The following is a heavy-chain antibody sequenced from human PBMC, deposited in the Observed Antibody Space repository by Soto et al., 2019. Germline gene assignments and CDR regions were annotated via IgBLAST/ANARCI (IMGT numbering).Heavy chain of an antibody. CDR1: GFSLDDRA. CDR3: GKDILVGGLDY. V-gene: IGHV3-9*01. Sequence: EVQLVESGGGSVQPGRSLRLSCTASGFSLDDRAMHWVRQAPGKGLEWVAGIYWNSDRVGYLESVKGRFTISRDNAKNSLYLQMNSLRPEDTALYYCGKDILVGGLDYWGQGALVTVSS. J-gene: IGHJ4*02. CDR2: IYWNSDRV. D-gene: IGHD2-2*01.